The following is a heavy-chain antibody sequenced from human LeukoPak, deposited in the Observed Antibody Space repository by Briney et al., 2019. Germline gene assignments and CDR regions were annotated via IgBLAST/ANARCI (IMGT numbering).Heavy chain of an antibody. Sequence: GGSLRLSCAASGFTFSGFSMNWVRQAPGKGLEWVSSISSSSSYIYYADSVKGRFTISRDNAKNSLYLQMNSLRAEDTAVYYCARDRSGDYLIDYWGQGTLVTVSS. CDR3: ARDRSGDYLIDY. J-gene: IGHJ4*02. CDR2: ISSSSSYI. V-gene: IGHV3-21*01. D-gene: IGHD4-17*01. CDR1: GFTFSGFS.